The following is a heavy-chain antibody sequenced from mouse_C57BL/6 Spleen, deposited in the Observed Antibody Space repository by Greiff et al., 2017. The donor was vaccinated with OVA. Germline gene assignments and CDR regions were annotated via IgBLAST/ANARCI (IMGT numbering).Heavy chain of an antibody. V-gene: IGHV1-55*01. J-gene: IGHJ2*01. CDR3: ARMKDD. CDR1: GYTFTSYW. CDR2: LYPGSGST. Sequence: VQLQQPGAELVKPGASVKMSCKASGYTFTSYWITWVKQRPGQGLEWIGDLYPGSGSTNYNEKFKSKATLTVDTASSTAYMQLSSLSSDDSAVYYFARMKDDWGQGTTLTVSS.